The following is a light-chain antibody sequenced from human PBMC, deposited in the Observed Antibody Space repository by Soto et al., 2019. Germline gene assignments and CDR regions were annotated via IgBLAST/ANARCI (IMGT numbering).Light chain of an antibody. CDR2: KAS. V-gene: IGKV1-5*03. J-gene: IGKJ1*01. CDR1: QSISVW. Sequence: DKKITLSPSTLSASVGDRVTITCRASQSISVWLAWYQQKAGKAPNLLIYKASRLESGVPSRFSGSGSETEFTLTISSLQPEDFATYYCLQHYNFSWTFGQGTKVDIK. CDR3: LQHYNFSWT.